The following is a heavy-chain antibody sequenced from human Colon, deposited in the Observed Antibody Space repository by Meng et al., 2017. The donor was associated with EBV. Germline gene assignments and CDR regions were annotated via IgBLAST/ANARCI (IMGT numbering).Heavy chain of an antibody. Sequence: VPPQQSVPGSRKPALTLSTHCANSGDSVSSNRAAWNWIRQSLSRGLELLGRTNFRSKCDNAYAVSVTGRITINPDTSKNQFSLHLNSMTPEDTAVYYCARDPGISVVIAFDFWGQGTLVTVSS. V-gene: IGHV6-1*02. D-gene: IGHD3-22*01. J-gene: IGHJ4*02. CDR2: TNFRSKCDN. CDR1: GDSVSSNRAA. CDR3: ARDPGISVVIAFDF.